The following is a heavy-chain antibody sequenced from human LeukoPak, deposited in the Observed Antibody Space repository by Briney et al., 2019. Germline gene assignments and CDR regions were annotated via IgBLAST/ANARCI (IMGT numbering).Heavy chain of an antibody. J-gene: IGHJ6*02. CDR1: GDTFSSYA. Sequence: SVKVSCKASGDTFSSYAISWVRQAPGQGLEWMGGIIPIFGTANYAQKFQGRVTITADESTSTAYMELSSLRSEDTAVYYCARAKSPDDSSGYWDYYYYGMDVWGQGTTVTVSS. CDR3: ARAKSPDDSSGYWDYYYYGMDV. V-gene: IGHV1-69*13. D-gene: IGHD3-22*01. CDR2: IIPIFGTA.